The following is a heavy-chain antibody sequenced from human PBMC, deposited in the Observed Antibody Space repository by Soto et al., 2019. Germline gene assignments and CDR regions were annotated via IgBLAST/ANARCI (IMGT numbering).Heavy chain of an antibody. V-gene: IGHV3-33*01. D-gene: IGHD3-22*01. J-gene: IGHJ6*02. Sequence: VGSLRLSCAASGFTFSRYGMHWVRQAPGKGLEWVAVIWYDGSNKYYADSVKGRFTISRDNSKNTLYLQMDSLRAEDTAVYYCARGYSSRYYFYYYYGREVWGQGNTVNVPS. CDR1: GFTFSRYG. CDR2: IWYDGSNK. CDR3: ARGYSSRYYFYYYYGREV.